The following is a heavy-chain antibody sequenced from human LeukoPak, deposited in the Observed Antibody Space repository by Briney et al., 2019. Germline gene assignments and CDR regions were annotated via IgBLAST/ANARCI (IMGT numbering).Heavy chain of an antibody. CDR1: GFTFSSHN. CDR3: ARSDY. V-gene: IGHV3-48*03. CDR2: ISSSGSPI. Sequence: PGGSLRLSCAAPGFTFSSHNLNWVRQAPGKGLEWVSYISSSGSPIYYADSVKGRFTISRDNAKNSLYLQMNSLRAEDTAVYYCARSDYWGQGTLVTVSS. J-gene: IGHJ4*02.